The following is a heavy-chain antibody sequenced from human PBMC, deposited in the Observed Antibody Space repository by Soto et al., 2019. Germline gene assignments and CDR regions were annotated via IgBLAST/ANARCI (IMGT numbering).Heavy chain of an antibody. CDR1: GITFSTYR. Sequence: EVQLVESGGGLVQPGGSLRLSCVVSGITFSTYRMHWVRQAPGKGLVWVSHIKSDGTVTHYTDSVRGRFIISRDNAKNRLFLKMNSLIAEDTAVDYCARENYDFWSGYYLDDWGQGTLVTVSS. D-gene: IGHD3-3*01. CDR3: ARENYDFWSGYYLDD. CDR2: IKSDGTVT. V-gene: IGHV3-74*01. J-gene: IGHJ4*02.